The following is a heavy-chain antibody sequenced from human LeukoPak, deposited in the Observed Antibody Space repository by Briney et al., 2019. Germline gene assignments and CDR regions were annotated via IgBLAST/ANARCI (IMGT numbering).Heavy chain of an antibody. Sequence: ETLSLTCAVSGGSISSRNWWSWVRQAPGKGLEWVSLIYSGSSTYYADPVRGRFTISRDNSKNTLYLQMNSLRAEDTAVYYCARVLSGSGSLYYYYYYMDVWGKGTTVTISS. D-gene: IGHD6-19*01. V-gene: IGHV3-53*01. CDR2: IYSGSST. J-gene: IGHJ6*03. CDR3: ARVLSGSGSLYYYYYYMDV. CDR1: GGSISSRNW.